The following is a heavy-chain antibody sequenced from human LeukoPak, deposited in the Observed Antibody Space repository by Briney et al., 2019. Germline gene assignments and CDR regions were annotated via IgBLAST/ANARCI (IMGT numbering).Heavy chain of an antibody. V-gene: IGHV3-43D*04. CDR2: ISWDGGST. CDR1: GFTFDDYA. CDR3: AKDLTYYDFWSGYYYFDY. J-gene: IGHJ4*02. D-gene: IGHD3-3*01. Sequence: PGGSLRLSCAASGFTFDDYAMHWVRRAPGKGLEWVSLISWDGGSTYYADSVKGRFTISRDNSKNSLYLQMNSLRAEDTALYYCAKDLTYYDFWSGYYYFDYWGQGTLVTVSS.